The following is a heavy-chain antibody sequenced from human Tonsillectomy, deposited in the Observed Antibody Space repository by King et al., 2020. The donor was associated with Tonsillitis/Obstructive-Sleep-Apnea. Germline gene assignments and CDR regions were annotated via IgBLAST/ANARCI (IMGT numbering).Heavy chain of an antibody. J-gene: IGHJ6*03. CDR2: IVYDGSNK. CDR3: ARDPQLEADYYYYYYMDV. CDR1: GFTFSSYG. D-gene: IGHD1-1*01. Sequence: VQLVQSGGGVVQPGRSRRLSCAASGFTFSSYGMHWVRQAPGKGLDGGAIIVYDGSNKYYADCVKGRFTISRDNSKNTLYLQMNSLRAEDTAVYYCARDPQLEADYYYYYYMDVWGKGTTVTVSS. V-gene: IGHV3-33*01.